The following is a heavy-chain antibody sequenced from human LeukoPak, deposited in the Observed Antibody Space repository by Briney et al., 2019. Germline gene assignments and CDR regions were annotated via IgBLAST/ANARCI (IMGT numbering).Heavy chain of an antibody. CDR2: ISAYNGNT. Sequence: GASVKVSCKASGYTFTSYGISWVRQAPGQGLEWMGWISAYNGNTNYEQKFQGRVTMTTDTSTSTAYMELRSLRSDDTALYYCARAESLCGGNLAAAFDIWGQGTMVTVSS. V-gene: IGHV1-18*01. CDR3: ARAESLCGGNLAAAFDI. D-gene: IGHD4-23*01. CDR1: GYTFTSYG. J-gene: IGHJ3*02.